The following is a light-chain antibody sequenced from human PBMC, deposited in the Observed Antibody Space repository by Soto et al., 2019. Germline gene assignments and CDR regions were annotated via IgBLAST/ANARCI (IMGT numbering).Light chain of an antibody. CDR2: GAS. Sequence: IELTQSPGTLSLSPWERATRSCRASQSVSNNYLAWYQQKPGQAPRLLIYGASNRATGIPDRFSGSGSGTDFTLTISRLEPEDFAVYYCQQYGSSGTFGQGTKVDIK. V-gene: IGKV3-20*01. CDR3: QQYGSSGT. CDR1: QSVSNNY. J-gene: IGKJ1*01.